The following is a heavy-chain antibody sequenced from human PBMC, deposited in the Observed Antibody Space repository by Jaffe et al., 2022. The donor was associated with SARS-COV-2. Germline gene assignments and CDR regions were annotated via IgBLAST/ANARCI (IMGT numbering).Heavy chain of an antibody. J-gene: IGHJ4*02. CDR2: ISSSSSYI. D-gene: IGHD4-17*01. CDR3: ARDPTKTTVTGNYFDY. Sequence: EVQLVESGGGLVKPGGSLRLSCAASGFTFSSYSMNWVRQAPGKGLEWVSSISSSSSYIYYADSVKGRFTISRDNAKNSLYLQMNSLRAEDTAVYYCARDPTKTTVTGNYFDYWGQGTLVTVSS. CDR1: GFTFSSYS. V-gene: IGHV3-21*01.